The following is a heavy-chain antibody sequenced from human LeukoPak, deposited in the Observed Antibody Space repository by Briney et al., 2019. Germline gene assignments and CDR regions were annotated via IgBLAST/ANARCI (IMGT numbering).Heavy chain of an antibody. D-gene: IGHD3-22*01. CDR2: MNPNSGNT. J-gene: IGHJ4*02. V-gene: IGHV1-8*01. CDR1: GYTFTSYD. CDR3: ATTRGGDYYYDSSGYWSYGY. Sequence: ASVKVSCKASGYTFTSYDINWVRQATGRGLEWMGWMNPNSGNTGYAQKFQGRVTMTRNTSISTAYMELSSPRSEATAVYYCATTRGGDYYYDSSGYWSYGYWGQGTLVTVSS.